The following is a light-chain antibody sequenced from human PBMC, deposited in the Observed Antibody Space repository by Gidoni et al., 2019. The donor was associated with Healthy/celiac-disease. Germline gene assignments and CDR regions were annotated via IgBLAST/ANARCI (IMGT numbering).Light chain of an antibody. CDR1: QSVSSN. CDR2: GAS. V-gene: IGKV3-15*01. CDR3: QQYNNWPDPT. J-gene: IGKJ1*01. Sequence: EIVMTQSPATLSVSPGERATLSCRASQSVSSNLAWYQQKPGQAPRLLIYGASTRATGIPARCSGSGSGTEFTLTISSLQSEDFAVYYCQQYNNWPDPTFGQGTKVEIK.